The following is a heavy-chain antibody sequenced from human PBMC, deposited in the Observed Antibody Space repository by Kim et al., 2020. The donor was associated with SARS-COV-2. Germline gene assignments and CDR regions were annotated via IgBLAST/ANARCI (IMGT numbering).Heavy chain of an antibody. D-gene: IGHD3-3*01. CDR3: ARYDF. Sequence: SGSANYHPSLKSRVTISADTSNNQFSLRMNSVTAADTAIYYCARYDFWSRGTLVTVSS. V-gene: IGHV4-34*01. J-gene: IGHJ4*02. CDR2: SGSA.